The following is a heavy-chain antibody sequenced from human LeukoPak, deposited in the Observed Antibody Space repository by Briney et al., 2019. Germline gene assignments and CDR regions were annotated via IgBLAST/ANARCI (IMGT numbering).Heavy chain of an antibody. J-gene: IGHJ4*02. Sequence: GGSLRLSCAASGFTFSSYAMHWVRQAPGKGLEWVAVISYDGSNKYYADSVKGRFTISRDNSKNTLYLQMNSLRAEDTALYYCARDKSSGYYYFDYWGQGTLVTVSS. V-gene: IGHV3-30*04. CDR1: GFTFSSYA. D-gene: IGHD3-22*01. CDR3: ARDKSSGYYYFDY. CDR2: ISYDGSNK.